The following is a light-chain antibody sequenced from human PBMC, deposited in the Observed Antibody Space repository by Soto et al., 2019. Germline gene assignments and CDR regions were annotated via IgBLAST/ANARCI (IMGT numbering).Light chain of an antibody. CDR3: AEWHDSVHGYV. J-gene: IGLJ1*01. V-gene: IGLV1-44*01. CDR2: SDN. CDR1: SSNIGSNT. Sequence: QSLLTQPPSASGTPGQRVAISCSGSSSNIGSNTVNWYQQLPGTAPKLLIYSDNLRPSGVPDRFSGYKPGASASLAISGLQSEDEADYYCAEWHDSVHGYVFGSGTKGTV.